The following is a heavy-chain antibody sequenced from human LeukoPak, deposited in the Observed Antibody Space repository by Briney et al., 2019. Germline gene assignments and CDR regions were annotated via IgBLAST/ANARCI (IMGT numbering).Heavy chain of an antibody. V-gene: IGHV3-66*04. CDR1: GFTVSSNY. Sequence: GGSLRLSCAASGFTVSSNYMSWVRQAPGKGLEWVSVIYIGGNTYYADAVKGRFTISRDNAKNSLHLEMHSLIAEDTALYYCARLLNTGSDYWGQGTLVTASS. D-gene: IGHD2-8*02. CDR2: IYIGGNT. J-gene: IGHJ4*02. CDR3: ARLLNTGSDY.